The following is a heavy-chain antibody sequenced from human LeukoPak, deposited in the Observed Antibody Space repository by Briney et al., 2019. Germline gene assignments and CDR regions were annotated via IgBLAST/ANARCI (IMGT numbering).Heavy chain of an antibody. CDR2: INEDGSEK. CDR3: LSGSGH. J-gene: IGHJ4*02. Sequence: WGSLRLSCAAAGFIFRSYWMGWVRQAPGKGLEWVANINEDGSEKYYVDSVKGRFIISRDNAKNSLYLQMNILRAEDTAVFYCLSGSGHCGQGTLVTVSS. CDR1: GFIFRSYW. D-gene: IGHD3-10*01. V-gene: IGHV3-7*01.